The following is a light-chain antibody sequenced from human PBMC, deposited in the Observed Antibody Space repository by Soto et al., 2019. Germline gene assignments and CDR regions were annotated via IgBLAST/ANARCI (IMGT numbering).Light chain of an antibody. V-gene: IGLV7-46*01. Sequence: QAVVTQEPSLTVSPGGTVTLTCGSSTGAVTSSHSPYWFQQKPGQAPRTLIYDTSNKHSWTPARCSGSLLGVNAALTLSGAQPEDEADYYCLLISNGGRQVFGGGTKVTVL. CDR2: DTS. CDR1: TGAVTSSHS. CDR3: LLISNGGRQV. J-gene: IGLJ3*02.